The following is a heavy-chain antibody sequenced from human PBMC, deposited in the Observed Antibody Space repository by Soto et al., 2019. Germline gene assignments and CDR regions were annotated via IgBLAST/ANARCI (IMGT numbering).Heavy chain of an antibody. D-gene: IGHD2-2*02. CDR1: GGTFSSYA. V-gene: IGHV1-69*13. J-gene: IGHJ6*02. CDR2: IIPIFGTA. CDR3: ARGLLYWYYYYGMDV. Sequence: GAAVKVSCKASGGTFSSYAISWVRQAPGQGLEWMGGIIPIFGTANYAQKFQGRVTITADESTSTAYMELSSLRSEDTAVYYCARGLLYWYYYYGMDVWGQGTTVTVSS.